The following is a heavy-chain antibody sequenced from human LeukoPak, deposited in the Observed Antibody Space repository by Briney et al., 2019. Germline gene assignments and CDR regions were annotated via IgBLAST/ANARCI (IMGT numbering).Heavy chain of an antibody. CDR1: GYTFTSYD. CDR3: ARIAYSYGLGVFDY. V-gene: IGHV1-8*01. CDR2: MNPNSGNT. J-gene: IGHJ4*02. D-gene: IGHD5-18*01. Sequence: GASVKVSCMASGYTFTSYDINWVRQATGQGLEWMGWMNPNSGNTGYAQKFQGRVTMTRNTSISTAYMELSSLRSEDTAVYYCARIAYSYGLGVFDYWGQGTLVTVSS.